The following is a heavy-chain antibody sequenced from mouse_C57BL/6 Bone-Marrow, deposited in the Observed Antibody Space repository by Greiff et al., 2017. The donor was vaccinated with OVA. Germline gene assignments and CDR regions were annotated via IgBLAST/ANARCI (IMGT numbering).Heavy chain of an antibody. Sequence: DVMLVESGGGLVKPGGSLKLSCAASGFTFSDYGMHWVRQAPEKGLEWVAYISSGSSTIYYADPVKSRFTITRDNAKNTLFLQMTILSSENTAMYYCARCATTVRAMDYWGQGTSVTVSS. J-gene: IGHJ4*01. CDR1: GFTFSDYG. CDR3: ARCATTVRAMDY. CDR2: ISSGSSTI. V-gene: IGHV5-17*01. D-gene: IGHD1-1*01.